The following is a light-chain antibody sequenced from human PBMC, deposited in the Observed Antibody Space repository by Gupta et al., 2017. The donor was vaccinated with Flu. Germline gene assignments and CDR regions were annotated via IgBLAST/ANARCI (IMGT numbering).Light chain of an antibody. Sequence: QSALTQPPSASGSPGQSLTISCTGTSSDVGGSNYVSWYQQHPGKAPKLIIHEVSKRPSGIPDRFSGSKSGNTASLTVSGLQAEDEADYYCSSYAGSNNLVFGGGTTLTVL. V-gene: IGLV2-8*01. CDR1: SSDVGGSNY. CDR2: EVS. J-gene: IGLJ2*01. CDR3: SSYAGSNNLV.